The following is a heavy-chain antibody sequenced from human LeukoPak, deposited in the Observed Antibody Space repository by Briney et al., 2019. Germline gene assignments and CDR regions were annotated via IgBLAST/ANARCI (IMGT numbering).Heavy chain of an antibody. CDR2: INHSGST. CDR3: ARGLRRVVVPAAIPVWFDP. J-gene: IGHJ5*02. D-gene: IGHD2-2*02. Sequence: SETLSLTCTVSGGSISSSSYYWSWIRQPPGKGLEWIGEINHSGSTNYNPSLKSRVTISVDTSKNQFSLKLSSVTAADTAVYYCARGLRRVVVPAAIPVWFDPWGQGTLVTVSS. CDR1: GGSISSSSYY. V-gene: IGHV4-39*07.